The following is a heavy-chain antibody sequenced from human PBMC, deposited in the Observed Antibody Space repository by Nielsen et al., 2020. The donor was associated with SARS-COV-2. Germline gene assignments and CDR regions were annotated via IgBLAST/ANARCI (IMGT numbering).Heavy chain of an antibody. D-gene: IGHD3-16*01. V-gene: IGHV4-59*01. Sequence: SETLSLTCTVSGGSISSYYWSWIRQPPGKGLEWIGYIYYSGSTNYNPSLKSRVTISVDTSKNQFSLKLSSVTAADTAVYYCARDMIPFDYWGQGTLVTVSS. CDR1: GGSISSYY. CDR2: IYYSGST. CDR3: ARDMIPFDY. J-gene: IGHJ4*02.